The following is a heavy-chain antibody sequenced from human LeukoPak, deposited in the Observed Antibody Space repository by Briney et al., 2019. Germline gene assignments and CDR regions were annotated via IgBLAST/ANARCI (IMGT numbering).Heavy chain of an antibody. CDR2: INTDTGNP. Sequence: ASVTVSCKGSGYKFNDQGMNWARQAPGQGLEWMGWINTDTGNPTYAQGFTGRFVFSLDKSVSTTYLQIISLKAEDTAIYYCAKEIKRFDIWGQGTMITVSS. D-gene: IGHD5-24*01. CDR1: GYKFNDQG. V-gene: IGHV7-4-1*02. CDR3: AKEIKRFDI. J-gene: IGHJ3*02.